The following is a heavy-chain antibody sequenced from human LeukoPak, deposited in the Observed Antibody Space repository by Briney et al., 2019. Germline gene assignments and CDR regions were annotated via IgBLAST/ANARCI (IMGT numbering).Heavy chain of an antibody. Sequence: PGGSLRLSCVVSGFRLRSYWMHWVRQAPGKGPVWVSRINSDGSTTTYADSVKGRFTISRDNAKNSLYLQMNSLRAEDTAVYYCAELGITMIGGVWGKGTTVTISS. J-gene: IGHJ6*04. CDR2: INSDGSTT. CDR3: AELGITMIGGV. D-gene: IGHD3-10*02. V-gene: IGHV3-74*01. CDR1: GFRLRSYW.